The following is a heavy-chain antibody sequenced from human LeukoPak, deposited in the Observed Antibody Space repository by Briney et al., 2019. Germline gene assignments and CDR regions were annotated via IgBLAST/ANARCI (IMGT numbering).Heavy chain of an antibody. V-gene: IGHV3-48*01. D-gene: IGHD1-26*01. CDR3: ARGGSQYYYYYMDV. CDR2: ISSSSSTI. J-gene: IGHJ6*03. CDR1: GFTFSSYS. Sequence: PGGSLRLSCAASGFTFSSYSMNWVRQAPGKGLEWVSYISSSSSTIYYAYSVKGRFTISRDNAKNSLYLQMNRLRAEDTAVYYCARGGSQYYYYYMDVWGKGTTVTVSS.